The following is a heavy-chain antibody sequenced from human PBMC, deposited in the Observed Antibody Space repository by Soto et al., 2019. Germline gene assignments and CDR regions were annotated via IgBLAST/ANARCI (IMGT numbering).Heavy chain of an antibody. CDR3: ARKQTVAGPQTSDY. J-gene: IGHJ4*02. D-gene: IGHD6-19*01. CDR1: GFTFSRYG. Sequence: PGGYLRLSCAASGFTFSRYGMHWVRQTPGKGLVWVSRIDDTGSVTTYADSVKGRFTISRDNAKNTLYLQMDSLRAEDTAVYYCARKQTVAGPQTSDYCGQGTLVPVSS. V-gene: IGHV3-74*01. CDR2: IDDTGSVT.